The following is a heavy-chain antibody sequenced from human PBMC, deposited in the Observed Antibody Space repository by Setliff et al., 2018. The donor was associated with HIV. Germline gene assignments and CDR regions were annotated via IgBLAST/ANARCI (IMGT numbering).Heavy chain of an antibody. CDR1: GGSISSGSYY. V-gene: IGHV4-61*02. J-gene: IGHJ4*02. CDR3: ARRAVAVDYCYY. Sequence: SETLSLTCTVSGGSISSGSYYWSWIRQPAGKGLEWIGRIYTSGSTNSNPYLKSRVTISVDTSKNQFSLKLSSVTDADTAVHYCARRAVAVDYCYYWGQGTLVTVSS. D-gene: IGHD6-19*01. CDR2: IYTSGST.